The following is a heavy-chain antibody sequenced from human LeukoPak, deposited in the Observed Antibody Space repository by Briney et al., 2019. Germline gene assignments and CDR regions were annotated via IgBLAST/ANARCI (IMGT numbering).Heavy chain of an antibody. J-gene: IGHJ5*02. V-gene: IGHV4-34*01. CDR1: GGSFSGYY. Sequence: SETLSLTCAVYGGSFSGYYWSWIRQPPGKGLEWIGEINHSGSTNYNPSLKSRVTISVDTSKNQFSLKLSSVTAADTAVYYCARRPGYCSSTSCPGRFDPRGQGTLVTVSS. D-gene: IGHD2-2*01. CDR3: ARRPGYCSSTSCPGRFDP. CDR2: INHSGST.